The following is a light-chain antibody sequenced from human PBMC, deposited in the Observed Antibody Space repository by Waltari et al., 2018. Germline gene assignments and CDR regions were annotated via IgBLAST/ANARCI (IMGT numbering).Light chain of an antibody. Sequence: DILMSQPPSSMSASVGGRVTITCQASQDISNNLNWYQQKPGKAPKLLIYDATHLETGVPLRFSGSGSETDFTFTISGLQPEDIATYYYQQYVLFTFGPGTKVDI. CDR1: QDISNN. V-gene: IGKV1-33*01. CDR3: QQYVLFT. CDR2: DAT. J-gene: IGKJ3*01.